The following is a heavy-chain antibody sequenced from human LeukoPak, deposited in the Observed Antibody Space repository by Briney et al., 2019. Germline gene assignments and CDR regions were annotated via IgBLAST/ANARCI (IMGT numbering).Heavy chain of an antibody. J-gene: IGHJ4*02. CDR2: ISGGGT. CDR1: GLTFSSYG. CDR3: ARQNPSQGTDY. V-gene: IGHV3-23*01. Sequence: GGSLRLSCTASGLTFSSYGMSWVRRAPGKGLERVSAISGGGTYYADSVKGRFTISRDNSKNTLYLQMNSLRVEDTAVYYCARQNPSQGTDYWGQGTLVTVSS.